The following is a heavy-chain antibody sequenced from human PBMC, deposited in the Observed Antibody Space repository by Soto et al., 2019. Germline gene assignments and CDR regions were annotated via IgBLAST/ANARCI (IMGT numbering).Heavy chain of an antibody. Sequence: SQTLSLTCAISGDSVSSNSAAWNWIRQSPSRGLEWLGRTYYRSKWYNDYAVSVKSRITINPDTSNNQFSLQLNSVTPEATAVYYCARDAIAAAGTHNWFDPWGQGSLVTVSS. J-gene: IGHJ5*02. D-gene: IGHD6-13*01. CDR2: TYYRSKWYN. CDR3: ARDAIAAAGTHNWFDP. CDR1: GDSVSSNSAA. V-gene: IGHV6-1*01.